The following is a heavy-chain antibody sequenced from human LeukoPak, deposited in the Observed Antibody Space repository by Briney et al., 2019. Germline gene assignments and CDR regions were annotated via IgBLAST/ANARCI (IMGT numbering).Heavy chain of an antibody. CDR1: GGSFSGYY. V-gene: IGHV4-34*01. D-gene: IGHD3-22*01. CDR2: INHSGST. CDR3: AREGTYYYDSSGGQRFDY. Sequence: SETLSLTCAVYGGSFSGYYWSWIRQPPGKGLEWIGEINHSGSTNYNPSLKSRVTISVDTSKNQFSLKLSSVTAADTAVYYCAREGTYYYDSSGGQRFDYWGQGTLVTVSS. J-gene: IGHJ4*02.